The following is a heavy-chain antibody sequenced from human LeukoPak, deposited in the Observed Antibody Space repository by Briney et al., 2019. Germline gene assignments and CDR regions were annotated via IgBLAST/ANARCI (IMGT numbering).Heavy chain of an antibody. CDR1: GYTFTSYD. J-gene: IGHJ4*02. Sequence: GASVKVSCEASGYTFTSYDISWVRQAPGQGLEWMGGIIPIFDTTNYAQKFQGRVTITTDESTSTAYMELSSLRSEDTAVYYCARGRDGYKFDYWGQGTLVTVSS. V-gene: IGHV1-69*05. D-gene: IGHD5-24*01. CDR3: ARGRDGYKFDY. CDR2: IIPIFDTT.